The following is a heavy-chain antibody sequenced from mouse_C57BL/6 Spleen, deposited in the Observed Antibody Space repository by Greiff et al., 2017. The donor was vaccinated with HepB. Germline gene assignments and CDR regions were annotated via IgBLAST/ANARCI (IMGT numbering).Heavy chain of an antibody. CDR2: ISSGGSYT. D-gene: IGHD1-1*01. J-gene: IGHJ4*01. CDR3: SRHITTVVAHYAMDY. CDR1: GFTFSSYG. Sequence: EVQWVESGGDLVKPGGSLKLSCAASGFTFSSYGMSWVRQTPDKRLEWVATISSGGSYTYYPDSVKGRFTISRDNAKNTLYLQMSSLKSEDTAMYYCSRHITTVVAHYAMDYWGEGTSVTVSS. V-gene: IGHV5-6*01.